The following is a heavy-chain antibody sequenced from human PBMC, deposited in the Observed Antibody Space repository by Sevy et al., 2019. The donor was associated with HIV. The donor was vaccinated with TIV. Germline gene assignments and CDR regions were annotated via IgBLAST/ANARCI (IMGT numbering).Heavy chain of an antibody. Sequence: GGSLRLSCAASGFTFSSYAMHWVRQAPGKGLEWMAVISYDGSNKYYADSVKGRFTISRDNSKNTLYLQMNSLRAEDTAVYYCARVMDTAMPRVYYYGMDVWGQGTTVTVSS. V-gene: IGHV3-30*04. D-gene: IGHD5-18*01. CDR3: ARVMDTAMPRVYYYGMDV. CDR2: ISYDGSNK. J-gene: IGHJ6*02. CDR1: GFTFSSYA.